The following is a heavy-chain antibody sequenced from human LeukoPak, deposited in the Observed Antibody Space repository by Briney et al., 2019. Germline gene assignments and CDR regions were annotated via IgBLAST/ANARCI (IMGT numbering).Heavy chain of an antibody. J-gene: IGHJ5*02. CDR3: ARGDGYCTNGVCYIVWFDP. CDR1: GGSFSGYY. CDR2: INHSVRT. D-gene: IGHD2-8*01. Sequence: SETLSLTCAVYGGSFSGYYWSWIRQPPGKGLEWIGEINHSVRTNYNPSLKSRVTISVDTSKSQVARKLSSENSADQAVYYCARGDGYCTNGVCYIVWFDPWGQGTLVTVSS. V-gene: IGHV4-34*01.